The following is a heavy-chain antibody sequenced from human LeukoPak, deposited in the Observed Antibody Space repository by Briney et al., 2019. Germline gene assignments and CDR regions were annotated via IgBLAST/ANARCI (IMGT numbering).Heavy chain of an antibody. CDR1: RVSVSDDRYY. CDR2: KYYSGSA. CDR3: ATPYCSSISCLDVFNM. Sequence: PSETLSLTCIVSRVSVSDDRYYWTWIRQHPGKGLEWIGYKYYSGSAKYNPSLKSRLTISIDTSKNQFSLQLSSVTAADTATYYCATPYCSSISCLDVFNMWGQGTRVTVSS. V-gene: IGHV4-31*03. D-gene: IGHD2-2*01. J-gene: IGHJ3*02.